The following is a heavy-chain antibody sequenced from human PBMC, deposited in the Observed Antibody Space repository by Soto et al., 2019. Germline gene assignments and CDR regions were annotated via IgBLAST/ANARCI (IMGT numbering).Heavy chain of an antibody. CDR3: ARDPNGPTYYYDSSGYLGAFDI. Sequence: SVKVSCKASGGTFSSYAISWVRQAHGQGLEWMGGIIPIFGTANYAQKFQGRVTITADESTSTAYMELSSLRSEDTAVYYCARDPNGPTYYYDSSGYLGAFDIWGQGTMVTVSS. D-gene: IGHD3-22*01. V-gene: IGHV1-69*13. CDR2: IIPIFGTA. J-gene: IGHJ3*02. CDR1: GGTFSSYA.